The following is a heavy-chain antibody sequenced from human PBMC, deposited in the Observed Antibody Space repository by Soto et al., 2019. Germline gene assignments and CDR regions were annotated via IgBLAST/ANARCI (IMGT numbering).Heavy chain of an antibody. CDR1: GFTFTTYG. CDR2: VAYDGSDK. D-gene: IGHD1-1*01. CDR3: AGAGDGLHDFLDY. J-gene: IGHJ4*02. V-gene: IGHV3-30*03. Sequence: RRLSCAASGFTFTTYGMHWVRQAPGKGLAGVPGVAYDGSDKEYEETVKGRFSISRDNSMKTLFLQLNSLSVDATAVYYCAGAGDGLHDFLDYWGQGALVTVSS.